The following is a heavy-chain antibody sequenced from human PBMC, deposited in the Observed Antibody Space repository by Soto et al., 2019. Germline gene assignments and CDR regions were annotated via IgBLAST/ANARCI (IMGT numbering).Heavy chain of an antibody. Sequence: SETLSLTCIVSGGSISSGDYYWSWIRQPPGKGLEWIGYIYYSGSTYYNPSLKSRVTISVDTSKNQFSLKLSSVTAADTAVYYCARDFEDHSSSSKYYYYGMDVWGQGTTVTVSS. J-gene: IGHJ6*02. CDR2: IYYSGST. V-gene: IGHV4-30-4*01. D-gene: IGHD6-6*01. CDR1: GGSISSGDYY. CDR3: ARDFEDHSSSSKYYYYGMDV.